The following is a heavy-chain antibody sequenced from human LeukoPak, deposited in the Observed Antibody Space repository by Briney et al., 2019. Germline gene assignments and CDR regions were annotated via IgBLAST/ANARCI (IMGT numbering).Heavy chain of an antibody. CDR3: ARLREIPVFGVVTKSTSYFDY. CDR2: ISGSGDRT. D-gene: IGHD3-3*01. J-gene: IGHJ4*02. V-gene: IGHV3-23*01. Sequence: GGSLRLSCAASGFTVSSNYMSWVRQAPGKGLEWVSAISGSGDRTYYADSVKGRFTISRDNSKNTLYLQMNSLRAEDTAVYYCARLREIPVFGVVTKSTSYFDYWGQGTLVTVSS. CDR1: GFTVSSNY.